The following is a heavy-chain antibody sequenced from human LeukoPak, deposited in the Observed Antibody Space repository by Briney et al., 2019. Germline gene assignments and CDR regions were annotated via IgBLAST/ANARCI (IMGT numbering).Heavy chain of an antibody. J-gene: IGHJ4*02. CDR2: IYYSGST. Sequence: SQTLSLTCTVSGGSISRGGYYWSWIRQHPGKGLEWIGYIYYSGSTYYNPSLKSRVTISVDTSKNQFSLKLSSVTAADTAVYYCARSNKRGYSYCYVFDYWGQGTLVTVSS. CDR3: ARSNKRGYSYCYVFDY. D-gene: IGHD5-18*01. V-gene: IGHV4-31*03. CDR1: GGSISRGGYY.